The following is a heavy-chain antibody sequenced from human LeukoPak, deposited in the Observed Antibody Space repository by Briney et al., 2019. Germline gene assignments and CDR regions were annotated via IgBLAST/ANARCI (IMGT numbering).Heavy chain of an antibody. CDR2: ISYDGSNK. J-gene: IGHJ5*02. D-gene: IGHD3-3*01. CDR1: GFTFSSYG. Sequence: GGSLRLSCAASGFTFSSYGMHWVRQAPGKGLEWVAVISYDGSNKYYADSVKGRFTISRDNSKNTLYLQMNSLRAEDTAVYYCAKGLNDFWSGPNWFDPWGQGTLVTVSS. CDR3: AKGLNDFWSGPNWFDP. V-gene: IGHV3-30*18.